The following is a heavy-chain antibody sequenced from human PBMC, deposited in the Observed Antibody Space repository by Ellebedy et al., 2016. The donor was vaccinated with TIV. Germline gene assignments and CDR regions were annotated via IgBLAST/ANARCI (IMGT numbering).Heavy chain of an antibody. Sequence: GESLKISCKGSGYSFTGYWISWVRQMPGKGLEWMGRIDPSDSYTNYSPSFQGHVTISADKSISTAYLQWSSLKASDTAMYYCAAEASHSSSWYDPPGRAFDIWGQGTMVTVSS. CDR2: IDPSDSYT. CDR1: GYSFTGYW. CDR3: AAEASHSSSWYDPPGRAFDI. V-gene: IGHV5-10-1*01. D-gene: IGHD6-13*01. J-gene: IGHJ3*02.